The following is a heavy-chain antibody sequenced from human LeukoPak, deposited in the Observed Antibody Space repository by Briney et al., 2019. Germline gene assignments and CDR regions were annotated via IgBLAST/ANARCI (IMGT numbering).Heavy chain of an antibody. CDR1: GFTFSNYA. J-gene: IGHJ4*02. CDR3: AKARYCSGGSCYFVY. V-gene: IGHV3-23*01. CDR2: ISGSGAST. D-gene: IGHD2-15*01. Sequence: GGSLRVSCAASGFTFSNYAMSWVRQAPGKGLEWVSGISGSGASTYYADSVKGRFTISRDNSKNTLYLQMNSLRAEDTAVYYCAKARYCSGGSCYFVYWGQGTLVTVSS.